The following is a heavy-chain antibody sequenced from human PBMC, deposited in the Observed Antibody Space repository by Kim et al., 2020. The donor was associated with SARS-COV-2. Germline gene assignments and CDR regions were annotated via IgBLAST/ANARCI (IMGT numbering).Heavy chain of an antibody. CDR2: VYYSGST. CDR1: GASVSSGSYY. J-gene: IGHJ4*02. CDR3: ASLSYPASSRRWGPFDF. V-gene: IGHV4-61*01. D-gene: IGHD3-16*02. Sequence: SETLSLTCTVSGASVSSGSYYWSWIRQPPGKGLEWIGYVYYSGSTNYNLTLKSRVTISLDTSKNQFSLNLSSVTAADTAVYYCASLSYPASSRRWGPFDFWGQGNLVTVSS.